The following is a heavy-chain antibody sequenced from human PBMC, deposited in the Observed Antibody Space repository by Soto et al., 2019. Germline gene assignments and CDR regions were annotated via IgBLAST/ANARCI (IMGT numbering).Heavy chain of an antibody. D-gene: IGHD3-9*01. J-gene: IGHJ2*01. CDR2: LNDRGSI. CDR1: GGSFSGYY. V-gene: IGHV4-34*01. Sequence: QVQLQQWGAGPLRPLETLSLTCGVSGGSFSGYYWAWIRQSPGKGLEWIGELNDRGSINYNPSLRRGVRISVDTSKKHYSLTLRSVTAADPAVYYCAREGHDILTGPPWVWYFDLWGRGTLVTVSS. CDR3: AREGHDILTGPPWVWYFDL.